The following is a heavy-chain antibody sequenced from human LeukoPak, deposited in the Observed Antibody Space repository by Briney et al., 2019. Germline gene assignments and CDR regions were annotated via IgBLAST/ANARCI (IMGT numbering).Heavy chain of an antibody. CDR1: GFTFNIYA. J-gene: IGHJ6*03. V-gene: IGHV3-23*01. CDR3: AKGEGSGSYYYYYYMDV. D-gene: IGHD3-10*01. CDR2: ISSSASNS. Sequence: GGSLRLSCAASGFTFNIYAMSWVRQAPGKGLEWVAAISSSASNSYFADSVKGRFSISRDNSKNTLYLQMNSLRAEDTAVYYCAKGEGSGSYYYYYYMDVWGKGTTVTVSS.